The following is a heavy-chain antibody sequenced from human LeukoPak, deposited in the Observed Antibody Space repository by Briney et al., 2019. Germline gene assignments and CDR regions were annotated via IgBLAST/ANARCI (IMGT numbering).Heavy chain of an antibody. CDR1: GYSFPSYW. D-gene: IGHD5-18*01. Sequence: GESLKISCKGSGYSFPSYWIGWVRQMPGKGLEWMGNIFPGDSDARYSPSFQGQVTISADKSISTAYLQWSSLKASDTAMYYCTRRGYSYDFFDSWGQGTLVTVSS. V-gene: IGHV5-51*01. CDR3: TRRGYSYDFFDS. J-gene: IGHJ4*02. CDR2: IFPGDSDA.